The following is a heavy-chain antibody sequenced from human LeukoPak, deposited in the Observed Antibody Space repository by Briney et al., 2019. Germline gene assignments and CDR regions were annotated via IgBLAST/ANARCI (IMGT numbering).Heavy chain of an antibody. CDR1: GFEFPSCW. CDR2: IDQDGSKR. CDR3: ARDRSAARLYFFDF. D-gene: IGHD6-6*01. Sequence: GKSLRLSCAASGFEFPSCWMAWVRQAPGKGLEWVANIDQDGSKRYYADSVKGRFTISRDNGKNSLYLRMTSLRVEDTAIYFCARDRSAARLYFFDFWGPGTLVSVSS. V-gene: IGHV3-7*01. J-gene: IGHJ4*02.